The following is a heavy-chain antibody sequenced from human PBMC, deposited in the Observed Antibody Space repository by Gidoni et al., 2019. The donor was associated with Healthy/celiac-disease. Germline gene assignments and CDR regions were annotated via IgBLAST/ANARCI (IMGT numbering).Heavy chain of an antibody. CDR1: GFTFSSYA. J-gene: IGHJ3*02. V-gene: IGHV3-23*01. Sequence: EVQLLESGGGLVQPGGSLRLSCAASGFTFSSYAMSWVRQAPGKGREWVSAISGSGGSTYYADSVKGRFTISRDNSKNTLYLQMNSLRAEDTAVYYCAKDRAYSGSYPHDAFDIWGQGTMVTVSS. D-gene: IGHD1-26*01. CDR3: AKDRAYSGSYPHDAFDI. CDR2: ISGSGGST.